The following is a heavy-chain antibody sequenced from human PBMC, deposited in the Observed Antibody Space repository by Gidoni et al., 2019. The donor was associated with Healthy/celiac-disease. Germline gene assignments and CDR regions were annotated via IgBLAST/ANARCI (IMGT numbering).Heavy chain of an antibody. CDR3: ARLEANWNDDY. CDR2: IYYSGST. D-gene: IGHD1-1*01. CDR1: GGSISSSSYY. V-gene: IGHV4-39*01. J-gene: IGHJ4*02. Sequence: QLQLQESGPGLVKPSETLSLTCTVSGGSISSSSYYWGWIRQPPGKGLEWIGSIYYSGSTYYNPSLKSRVTISVDTSKNQFSLKLSSVTAADTAVYYCARLEANWNDDYWGQGTLVTVSS.